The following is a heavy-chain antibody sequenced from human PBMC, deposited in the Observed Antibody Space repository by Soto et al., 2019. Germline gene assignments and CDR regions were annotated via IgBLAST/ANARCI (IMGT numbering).Heavy chain of an antibody. V-gene: IGHV3-9*01. CDR1: GFTFDDYA. D-gene: IGHD6-19*01. Sequence: GGSLRLSCAASGFTFDDYAMHWVRQAPGKGLEWVSGISWNSGSIGYADSVKGRFTISRDNAKNSLYLQMNSLRAEDTALYYCAKEAVAGRYYYYYMDVWGKGTTVTVSS. CDR2: ISWNSGSI. CDR3: AKEAVAGRYYYYYMDV. J-gene: IGHJ6*03.